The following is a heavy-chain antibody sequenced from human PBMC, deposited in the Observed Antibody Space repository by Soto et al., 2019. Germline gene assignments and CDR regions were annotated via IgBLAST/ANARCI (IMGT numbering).Heavy chain of an antibody. CDR3: ARPIRDYDSSGYSNWFDP. J-gene: IGHJ5*02. V-gene: IGHV3-30-3*01. CDR2: ISYDGSNK. CDR1: GFTFSSYA. Sequence: QVQLVESGGGVVQPGRSLRLSCAASGFTFSSYAMHWVRQAPGKGLEWVAVISYDGSNKYYADSVKGRFTISRDNSKNTXXLQMNSLRAEDTAVYYCARPIRDYDSSGYSNWFDPWGQGTLVTVSS. D-gene: IGHD3-22*01.